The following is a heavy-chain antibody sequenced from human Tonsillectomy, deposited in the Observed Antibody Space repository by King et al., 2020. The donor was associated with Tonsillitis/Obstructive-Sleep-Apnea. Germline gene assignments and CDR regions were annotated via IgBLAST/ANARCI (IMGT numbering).Heavy chain of an antibody. V-gene: IGHV3-30*04. CDR3: ARNQGGEDSSSWYKELGYYYYYYMDV. D-gene: IGHD6-13*01. Sequence: VQLVESGGGVVQPGRSLRLSCAASGFTFSSYAMHWVRQAPGKGLEWVAVISYDGSNKYYADSVKGRFTISRDNSKNTVYLQMNGLRAEDTAVYYCARNQGGEDSSSWYKELGYYYYYYMDVWGKGTTVTVSS. J-gene: IGHJ6*03. CDR1: GFTFSSYA. CDR2: ISYDGSNK.